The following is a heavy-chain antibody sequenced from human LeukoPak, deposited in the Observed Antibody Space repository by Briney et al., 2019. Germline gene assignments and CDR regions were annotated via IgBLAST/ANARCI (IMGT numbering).Heavy chain of an antibody. V-gene: IGHV3-21*01. D-gene: IGHD1-26*01. CDR3: ARDSGIVGAYGMDV. Sequence: TGGSLRLSCAASGFTFSSYSMNWVRQAPGKGLEWVSSISSSSSYIYYADSMKGRFTISRDNAKNSLYLQMNSLRAEDTAVYYCARDSGIVGAYGMDVWGQGTTVTVSS. CDR1: GFTFSSYS. CDR2: ISSSSSYI. J-gene: IGHJ6*02.